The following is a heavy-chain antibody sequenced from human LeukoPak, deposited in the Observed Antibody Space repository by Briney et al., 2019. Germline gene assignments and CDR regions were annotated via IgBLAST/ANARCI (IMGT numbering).Heavy chain of an antibody. J-gene: IGHJ4*02. Sequence: GGSLRLSCVASGFSFSDSVMSWVRQAPGKGLEWVSAISGDAGVTYYAASVKGRFTISRDNSKNTLYLQMNSLRAEDTAVYYCAKDIAAAAYWGQGTLVTVSS. CDR3: AKDIAAAAY. CDR1: GFSFSDSV. V-gene: IGHV3-23*01. D-gene: IGHD6-13*01. CDR2: ISGDAGVT.